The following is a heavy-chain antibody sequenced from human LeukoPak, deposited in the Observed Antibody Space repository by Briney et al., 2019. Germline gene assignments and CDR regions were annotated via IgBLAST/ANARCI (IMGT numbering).Heavy chain of an antibody. D-gene: IGHD1-1*01. J-gene: IGHJ6*03. CDR1: GFIFSSYE. CDR2: ISGTGSTI. Sequence: GGSLRLSCAASGFIFSSYEMNWVRQAPGRGLEWISYISGTGSTIHYANSVEGRFTISRDDAKNSLYLQMNSLRVEDTALYFCARDATTAVGWVYMDVWGKGTTVTISS. CDR3: ARDATTAVGWVYMDV. V-gene: IGHV3-48*03.